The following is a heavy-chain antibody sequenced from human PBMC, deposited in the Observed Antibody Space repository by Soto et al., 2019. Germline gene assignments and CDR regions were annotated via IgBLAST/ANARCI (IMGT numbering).Heavy chain of an antibody. CDR2: IYWDDDK. Sequence: QITLKESGPTLVKPTQTLTLTCTFSGFSLSTSGVGVGWIRQPPGKALEWLALIYWDDDKRYSPSLKSRLTITKDTSKNQVVLKMTNMDPVDTATYYCAHSPIVVVIAGAFDIWGQGTMVTVSA. V-gene: IGHV2-5*02. J-gene: IGHJ3*02. CDR3: AHSPIVVVIAGAFDI. CDR1: GFSLSTSGVG. D-gene: IGHD2-21*01.